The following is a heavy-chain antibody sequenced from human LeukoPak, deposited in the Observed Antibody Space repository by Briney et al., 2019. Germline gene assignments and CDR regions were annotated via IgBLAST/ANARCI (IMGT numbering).Heavy chain of an antibody. CDR3: ARGWRMGDYYYGMDV. Sequence: PGRSLRLSCAASGLTFSSYAMHWVRQAPGKGLEWVAVISYDGSNKYYADSVKGRFTISRDNSKNTLYLQMNSLRAEDTAVYYCARGWRMGDYYYGMDVWGQGTTVTVSS. CDR2: ISYDGSNK. J-gene: IGHJ6*02. D-gene: IGHD1-26*01. CDR1: GLTFSSYA. V-gene: IGHV3-30-3*01.